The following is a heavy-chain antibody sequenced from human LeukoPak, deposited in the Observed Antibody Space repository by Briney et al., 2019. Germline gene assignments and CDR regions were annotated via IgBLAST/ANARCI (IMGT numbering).Heavy chain of an antibody. Sequence: ASVKVSCKASGYTFTSYDINWLRQATGQGLEWMGWMNPNSGNTGYAQKFQGRVTMTRNTSISTAYMELSSLRFEDTAVYYCAREVWSSSWSSFDPWGQGTLVTVSS. V-gene: IGHV1-8*01. CDR2: MNPNSGNT. CDR3: AREVWSSSWSSFDP. D-gene: IGHD6-13*01. CDR1: GYTFTSYD. J-gene: IGHJ5*02.